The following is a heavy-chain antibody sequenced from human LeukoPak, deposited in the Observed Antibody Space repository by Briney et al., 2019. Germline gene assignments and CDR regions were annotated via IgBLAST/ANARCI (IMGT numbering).Heavy chain of an antibody. J-gene: IGHJ4*02. Sequence: GGSLRLSCAASGFTFSDYDMHWVRQATGKGLEWVSAIGTAGDTYYTGSVKGRFTISRENAKNSLYLQMNSLRAEDTAVYYCARILGADEGADYWGQGTLVTVSS. V-gene: IGHV3-13*01. CDR3: ARILGADEGADY. D-gene: IGHD1-26*01. CDR1: GFTFSDYD. CDR2: IGTAGDT.